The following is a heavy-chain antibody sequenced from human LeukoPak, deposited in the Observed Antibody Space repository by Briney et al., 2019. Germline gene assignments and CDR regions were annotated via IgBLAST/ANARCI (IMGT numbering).Heavy chain of an antibody. V-gene: IGHV3-7*02. CDR2: IKPDGSEI. Sequence: GGSLRLSCAASGFSFSDSWMDWVRQAPGKGLEWVANIKPDGSEIYYVDAVKGRFTISRDDAKNSLYLQMNSLRAEDTAVYYCTRSLDYWGQGILVTVSS. CDR3: TRSLDY. J-gene: IGHJ4*02. D-gene: IGHD2-15*01. CDR1: GFSFSDSW.